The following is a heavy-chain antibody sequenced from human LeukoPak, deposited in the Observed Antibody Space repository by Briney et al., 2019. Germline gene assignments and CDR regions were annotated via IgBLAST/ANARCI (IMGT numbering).Heavy chain of an antibody. Sequence: LPGGSLTLSCAVSEFAFGNAWMSWVRQAPEKGLEWVSVIYTGGNTDYADSVKGRFTISRDNSKNTVYLQMSSLRAEDTAVYYCARITTAGWYWGLGPRVTVS. V-gene: IGHV3-53*01. CDR3: ARITTAGWY. J-gene: IGHJ4*02. D-gene: IGHD6-19*01. CDR1: EFAFGNAW. CDR2: IYTGGNT.